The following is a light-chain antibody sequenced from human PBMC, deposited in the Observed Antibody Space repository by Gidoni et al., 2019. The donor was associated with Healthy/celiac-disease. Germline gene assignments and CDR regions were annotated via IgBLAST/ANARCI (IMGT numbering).Light chain of an antibody. CDR3: QQRSNWPGLT. J-gene: IGKJ4*01. CDR1: QSVSSY. V-gene: IGKV3-11*01. Sequence: EIVLTQSPATLSLSPGERATLSCRASQSVSSYLAWYQQKPGQAPRLLIYDASNRATGIPARFSGSGSGTDFTLTISSLEPEDFAVYYCQQRSNWPGLTFXGXTKVGIK. CDR2: DAS.